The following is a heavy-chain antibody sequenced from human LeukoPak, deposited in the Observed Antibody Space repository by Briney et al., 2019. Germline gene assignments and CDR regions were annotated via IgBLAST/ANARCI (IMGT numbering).Heavy chain of an antibody. CDR2: IYPSDSDT. CDR3: TRTPRVVAHAFYFDQ. D-gene: IGHD2-2*01. V-gene: IGHV5-51*01. J-gene: IGHJ4*02. Sequence: GESLKISCKGFGYTFATYWIGWVRQMPGKGPEWMGTIYPSDSDTRYSPSFQGHVTISADKSITTAYLQWSSLKASDSAMYYCTRTPRVVAHAFYFDQWGRGTLVTVSS. CDR1: GYTFATYW.